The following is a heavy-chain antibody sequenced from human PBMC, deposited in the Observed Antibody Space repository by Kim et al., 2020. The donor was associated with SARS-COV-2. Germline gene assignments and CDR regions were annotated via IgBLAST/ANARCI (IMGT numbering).Heavy chain of an antibody. Sequence: ASVKVSCKVSGYSLTKLSMHWVRQAPGQGLEWMGWINPNSGGTNYAQKFQGRVTMTRDTSISTAYMELSRLRSDDTAVYYCARDGITMVRGVISYWGQGT. CDR1: GYSLTKLS. J-gene: IGHJ4*02. CDR3: ARDGITMVRGVISY. CDR2: INPNSGGT. V-gene: IGHV1-2*02. D-gene: IGHD3-10*01.